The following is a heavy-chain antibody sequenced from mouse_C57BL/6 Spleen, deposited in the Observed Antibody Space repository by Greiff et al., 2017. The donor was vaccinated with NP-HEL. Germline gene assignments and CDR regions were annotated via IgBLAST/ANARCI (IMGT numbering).Heavy chain of an antibody. CDR1: GFTFSDYG. J-gene: IGHJ1*03. CDR2: ISSGSSTI. Sequence: EVKLVESGGGLVKPGGSLKLSCAASGFTFSDYGMHWVRQAPEKGLEWVAYISSGSSTIYYADTVKGRFTISRDNAKNTLFLQMTSLRSEDTAMYYCAMYDGYLYFDVWGTGTTVTVSS. D-gene: IGHD2-3*01. CDR3: AMYDGYLYFDV. V-gene: IGHV5-17*01.